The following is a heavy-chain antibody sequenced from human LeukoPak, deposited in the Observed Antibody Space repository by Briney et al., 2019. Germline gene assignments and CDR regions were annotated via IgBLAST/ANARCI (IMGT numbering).Heavy chain of an antibody. D-gene: IGHD3-22*01. V-gene: IGHV1-8*01. CDR3: ARNQYYYDSSGYYY. J-gene: IGHJ4*02. CDR2: MNPNSGNT. Sequence: ASVKVSCKASGYTFTSYDINWVRQATGQGLEWMGWMNPNSGNTGYAQKFQGRVTMTRDTSTSTVYMELSSLRSEDTAVYYCARNQYYYDSSGYYYWGQGTLVTVSS. CDR1: GYTFTSYD.